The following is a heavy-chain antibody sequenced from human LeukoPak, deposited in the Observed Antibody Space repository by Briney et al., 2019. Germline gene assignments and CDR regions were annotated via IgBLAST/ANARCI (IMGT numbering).Heavy chain of an antibody. CDR2: ISSSSTIM. Sequence: GGSLRLSCAASGFTFNTYGINWVRQAPGKGLEWVSYISSSSTIMYYADSVKGRFTISRDNAKNSLYLQMSSLRAEDTAIYYCATMGFGCTSTDCNNYWGQGTLVAVSS. D-gene: IGHD2-2*01. CDR1: GFTFNTYG. CDR3: ATMGFGCTSTDCNNY. J-gene: IGHJ4*02. V-gene: IGHV3-48*01.